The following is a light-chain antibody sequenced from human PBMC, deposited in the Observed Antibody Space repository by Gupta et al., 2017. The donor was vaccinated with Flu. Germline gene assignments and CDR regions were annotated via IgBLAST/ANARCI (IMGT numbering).Light chain of an antibody. V-gene: IGKV1-12*01. CDR3: QQANSLPPT. CDR2: DAS. Sequence: GDKVTITWRAGQDISSWLAWYQQKPGKAPKLLIYDASSLQSGVPSRFSGSGSETDFSLVISSLQPEDFATYYCQQANSLPPTFGQGTKVEIK. J-gene: IGKJ1*01. CDR1: QDISSW.